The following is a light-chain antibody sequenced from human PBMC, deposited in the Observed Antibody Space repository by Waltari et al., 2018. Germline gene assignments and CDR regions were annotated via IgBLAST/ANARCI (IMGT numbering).Light chain of an antibody. V-gene: IGLV1-44*01. Sequence: QSVLTQPPSASGTPGERVTISCSGSRSNIGDNAVNWYQHIPGAAPELLIYTDNPRPAPVPARFSGSNSGTSTSLGISGLQSENDSTYYCAALDDSVYAYVFGSGTDVTLL. J-gene: IGLJ1*01. CDR1: RSNIGDNA. CDR3: AALDDSVYAYV. CDR2: TDN.